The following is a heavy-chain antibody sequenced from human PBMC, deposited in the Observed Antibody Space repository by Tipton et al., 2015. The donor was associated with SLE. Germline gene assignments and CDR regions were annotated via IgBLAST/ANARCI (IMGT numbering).Heavy chain of an antibody. CDR3: AKDKLSGWYVDY. D-gene: IGHD6-19*01. V-gene: IGHV3-23*01. CDR2: ISGSGGST. CDR1: GFTFSSYA. J-gene: IGHJ4*02. Sequence: SLRLSCAASGFTFSSYAMSWVRQAPGKGLEWVSAISGSGGSTYYADSVKGRFTISRDNSKNTLHLQMNSLRAEDTAVYYCAKDKLSGWYVDYWGQGTLVTVSS.